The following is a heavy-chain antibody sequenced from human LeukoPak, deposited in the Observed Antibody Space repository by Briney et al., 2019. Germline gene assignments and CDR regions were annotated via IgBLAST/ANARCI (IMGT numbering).Heavy chain of an antibody. Sequence: ASVKVSCKASGYTFTSYYMHWVRQAPGQRLEWMGWINAGNGNTKYSQKFQGRVTITRDTSASTAYMELSSLRAEDTAVYYCARGPRPIVVVPPDYWGQGTLVTVSS. D-gene: IGHD3-22*01. CDR3: ARGPRPIVVVPPDY. CDR2: INAGNGNT. V-gene: IGHV1-3*01. J-gene: IGHJ4*02. CDR1: GYTFTSYY.